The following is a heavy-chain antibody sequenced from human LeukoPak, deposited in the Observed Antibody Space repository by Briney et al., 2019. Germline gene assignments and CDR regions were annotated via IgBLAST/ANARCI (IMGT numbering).Heavy chain of an antibody. CDR3: ARDYDMIAGPGD. D-gene: IGHD3-22*01. CDR1: GYTFTSYG. Sequence: ASVKVSCKASGYTFTSYGISWVRQAPGQGLEWMGWISAYNGNTNYAQKLQGRVTMTTDTSTSTAHMELRSLRSDDTAVYYCARDYDMIAGPGDWGQGTLVTVSS. J-gene: IGHJ4*02. V-gene: IGHV1-18*01. CDR2: ISAYNGNT.